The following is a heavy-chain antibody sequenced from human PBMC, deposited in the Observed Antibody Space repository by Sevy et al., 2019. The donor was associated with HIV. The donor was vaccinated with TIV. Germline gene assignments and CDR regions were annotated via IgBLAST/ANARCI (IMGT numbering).Heavy chain of an antibody. J-gene: IGHJ3*02. CDR2: IFGARGVI. D-gene: IGHD3-22*01. CDR3: AGWCYESSGCVDGFDI. CDR1: GFTFTNYA. V-gene: IGHV3-23*01. Sequence: GGSLRLSCAASGFTFTNYAMNWVRQAPGKGLEWVSTIFGARGVIYDADSLKGRFTISRDNSKNTLYLQMDSLRAEDMGVDYCAGWCYESSGCVDGFDIWGQGTMVTVSS.